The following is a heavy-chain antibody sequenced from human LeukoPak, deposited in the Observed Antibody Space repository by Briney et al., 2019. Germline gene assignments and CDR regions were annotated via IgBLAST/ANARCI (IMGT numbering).Heavy chain of an antibody. CDR3: ARGRGLELPPWQNPYFDY. V-gene: IGHV4-39*07. CDR1: GGSISSSSYY. J-gene: IGHJ4*02. CDR2: IYYSGST. Sequence: SETLSLTCTVSGGSISSSSYYWGWIRQPPGKGLEWIGSIYYSGSTYYNPSLKSRVTISVDTSKNQFSLKLSSVTAPDTAVYYCARGRGLELPPWQNPYFDYWGQGTLVTVSS. D-gene: IGHD1-7*01.